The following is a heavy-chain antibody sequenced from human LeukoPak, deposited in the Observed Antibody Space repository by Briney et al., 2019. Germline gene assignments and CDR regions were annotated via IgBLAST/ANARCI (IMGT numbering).Heavy chain of an antibody. CDR2: INHSGST. CDR3: ARGPYYDFWSGYYTDGFDY. CDR1: GGSFSGYY. V-gene: IGHV4-34*01. Sequence: PSETLSLTCAVYGGSFSGYYWSWIPQPPGKGLEGLGEINHSGSTNYNPPLKSRVTISVDTSKNQFSLKLSSVTAADTAVYYCARGPYYDFWSGYYTDGFDYGGQGTLVTVSS. D-gene: IGHD3-3*01. J-gene: IGHJ4*02.